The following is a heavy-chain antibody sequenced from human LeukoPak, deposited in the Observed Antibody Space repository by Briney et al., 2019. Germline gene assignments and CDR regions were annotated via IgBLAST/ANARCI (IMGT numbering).Heavy chain of an antibody. V-gene: IGHV4-30-2*01. J-gene: IGHJ4*02. CDR3: ARQGSHFDY. Sequence: SQTLSLTCAVSGGSISSGGYSWSWIRQPPGKGLEWIGYIYHSGSTYYSPSLKSRVTISVDRSKNQFSLKLSSVTAADTAVYYCARQGSHFDYWGQGTLVTVSS. CDR1: GGSISSGGYS. CDR2: IYHSGST.